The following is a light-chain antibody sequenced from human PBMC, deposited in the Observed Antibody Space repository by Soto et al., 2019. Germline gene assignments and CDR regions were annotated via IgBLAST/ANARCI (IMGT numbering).Light chain of an antibody. CDR3: QEYNNWLNT. J-gene: IGKJ2*01. V-gene: IGKV3-15*01. Sequence: EIVMTQSPATLSVSPGERATLSCRASQSVSTNLAWYQQKPGQAPRLLIYGASIRATGIPARFSGNGSGTEFTLGISSLQSEDFAVYYCQEYNNWLNTFGQGTRLEIK. CDR1: QSVSTN. CDR2: GAS.